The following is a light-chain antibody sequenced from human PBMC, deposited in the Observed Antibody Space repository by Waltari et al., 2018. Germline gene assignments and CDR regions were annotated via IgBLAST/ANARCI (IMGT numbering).Light chain of an antibody. CDR3: QQYDNYWT. Sequence: DIQMTQSPSTLSVSVGDRVTITCRASQSISNWLAWYQQKPGKAPKILIYKASNLESGVPSRFSGSGSGTEFTLTISSLQPDDVATYYCQQYDNYWTFGQGTKVEI. J-gene: IGKJ1*01. CDR2: KAS. CDR1: QSISNW. V-gene: IGKV1-5*03.